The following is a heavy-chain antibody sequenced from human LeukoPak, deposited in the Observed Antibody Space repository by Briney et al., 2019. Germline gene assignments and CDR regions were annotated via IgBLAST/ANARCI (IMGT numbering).Heavy chain of an antibody. CDR1: GFTFSTYR. Sequence: GGSLRLSCAASGFTFSTYRMNWVRQAPGKGLEWVSSISSSSSYIYYADSVKGRFTISRDNAKNSLYLQMNSLRVEDTAVYYCGRGGPEAFGIWGQGTMVTVSS. V-gene: IGHV3-21*01. D-gene: IGHD1-14*01. CDR2: ISSSSSYI. J-gene: IGHJ3*02. CDR3: GRGGPEAFGI.